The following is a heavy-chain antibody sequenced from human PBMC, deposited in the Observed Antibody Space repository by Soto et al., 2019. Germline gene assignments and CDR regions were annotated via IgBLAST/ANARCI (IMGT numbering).Heavy chain of an antibody. Sequence: GGSLRLSCAASGFTFSSYSMNWVRQAPGKGLEWVSSISSSSSYIYYADSVKGRFTISRDNAKNSLYLQMNSLRAEDTFVYYCARSVAVAVQYFQHWGQGTLVTVSS. V-gene: IGHV3-21*01. CDR3: ARSVAVAVQYFQH. J-gene: IGHJ1*01. D-gene: IGHD6-19*01. CDR2: ISSSSSYI. CDR1: GFTFSSYS.